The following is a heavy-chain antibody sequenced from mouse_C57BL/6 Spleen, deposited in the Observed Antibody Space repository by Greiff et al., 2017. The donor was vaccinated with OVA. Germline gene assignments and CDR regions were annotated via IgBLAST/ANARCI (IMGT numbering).Heavy chain of an antibody. CDR3: TRGFDYYGSSWFAY. CDR1: GFTFSNYW. Sequence: VQLKESGGGLVQPGGSMKLSCVASGFTFSNYWMNWVRQSPEKGLEWVAQIRLKSDNYATHYAESVKGRFTISRDDSKSSVYLQMNNLRAEDTGIYYCTRGFDYYGSSWFAYWGQGTLVTVSA. J-gene: IGHJ3*01. V-gene: IGHV6-3*01. CDR2: IRLKSDNYAT. D-gene: IGHD1-1*01.